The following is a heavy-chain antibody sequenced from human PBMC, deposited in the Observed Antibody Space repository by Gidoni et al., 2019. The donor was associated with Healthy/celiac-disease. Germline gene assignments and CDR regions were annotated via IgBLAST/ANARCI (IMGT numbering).Heavy chain of an antibody. CDR2: IYYSGST. J-gene: IGHJ5*02. Sequence: QVQLQESGPVLIKPSETLSLTCNVTGGSISSYYWSWIRQPPGKGLEWIGYIYYSGSTNYNPSLQSRVTISVDTAKNQFSLKLSSVTAADTAVYYCALTSDGGCFDPWGQGTLVTVSS. D-gene: IGHD4-17*01. CDR1: GGSISSYY. CDR3: ALTSDGGCFDP. V-gene: IGHV4-59*01.